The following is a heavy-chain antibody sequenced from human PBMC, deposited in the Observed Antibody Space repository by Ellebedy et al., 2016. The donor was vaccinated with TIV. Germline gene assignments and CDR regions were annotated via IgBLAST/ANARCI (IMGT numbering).Heavy chain of an antibody. J-gene: IGHJ4*02. D-gene: IGHD1-26*01. Sequence: ASVKVSXXASGYTFTGYYMHWVRQAPGQGLEWMGWINPNSGGTNYAQKFQGRVTMTRDTSISTAYMELSRLRSDDTAVYYCARERGRERIVGATDVLDYWGQGTLVTVSS. CDR1: GYTFTGYY. CDR3: ARERGRERIVGATDVLDY. V-gene: IGHV1-2*02. CDR2: INPNSGGT.